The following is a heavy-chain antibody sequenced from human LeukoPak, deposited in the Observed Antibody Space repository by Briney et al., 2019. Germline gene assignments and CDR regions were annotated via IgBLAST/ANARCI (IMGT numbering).Heavy chain of an antibody. D-gene: IGHD1-1*01. J-gene: IGHJ6*02. CDR2: IYPNNSDT. V-gene: IGHV5-51*01. Sequence: GESLKISCKGSGYTFTNYWIGWVRQMPGKGLEWMGIIYPNNSDTRYSPSFQGQVTISADKSTSTAYLQWSSLKASDTATYYCARHGTTRSPYAYGMNVWGQGTTVTVSS. CDR1: GYTFTNYW. CDR3: ARHGTTRSPYAYGMNV.